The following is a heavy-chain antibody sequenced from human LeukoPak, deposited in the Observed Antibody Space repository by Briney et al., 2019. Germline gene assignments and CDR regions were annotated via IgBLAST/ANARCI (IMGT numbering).Heavy chain of an antibody. J-gene: IGHJ4*02. CDR3: AEDMSGSYYGGNY. D-gene: IGHD1-26*01. V-gene: IGHV3-74*01. CDR1: GFTFSSYW. Sequence: GGSLRLSCAASGFTFSSYWMHWVRQAPGKGLVWVSRINTDGSSTSYADSVKGRFTISRDNSKNTLYLQMNGLRAEDTAVYYCAEDMSGSYYGGNYWGQGTLVTVSS. CDR2: INTDGSST.